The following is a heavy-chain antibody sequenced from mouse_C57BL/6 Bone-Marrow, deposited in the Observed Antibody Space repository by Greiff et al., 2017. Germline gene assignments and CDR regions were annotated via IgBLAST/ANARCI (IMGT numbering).Heavy chain of an antibody. V-gene: IGHV8-8*01. D-gene: IGHD1-1*01. CDR3: ARIAEDYYGSSSYRYCDV. Sequence: QVTLKVSGPGILQPSQTLSLTCSFSGFSLSTFGMGVGWIRPPSGKGLECLAHIWWDDYKYNNPALKSGLTISKDTSKNQVFLKIANVDTADTATYYCARIAEDYYGSSSYRYCDVGGTGTTVTVSS. CDR1: GFSLSTFGMG. CDR2: IWWDDYK. J-gene: IGHJ1*03.